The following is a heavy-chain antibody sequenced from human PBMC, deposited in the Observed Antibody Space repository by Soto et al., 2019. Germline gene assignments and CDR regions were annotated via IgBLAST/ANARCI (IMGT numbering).Heavy chain of an antibody. CDR3: ARGGVQAARKRLDP. CDR2: INQSGTT. CDR1: GGSFSPYY. J-gene: IGHJ5*02. D-gene: IGHD2-15*01. V-gene: IGHV4-34*01. Sequence: SETLSLTCVVSGGSFSPYYWSWIRQPPGKGLEWIGEINQSGTTNLNPSLKSRVTMSVDTSQDHFSLTLRSVTAADTAVYYCARGGVQAARKRLDPWGPGTLVTVSS.